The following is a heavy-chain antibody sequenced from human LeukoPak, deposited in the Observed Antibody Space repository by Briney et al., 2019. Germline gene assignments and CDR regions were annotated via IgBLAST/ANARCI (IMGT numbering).Heavy chain of an antibody. CDR3: ASETRKPY. J-gene: IGHJ4*02. CDR1: GYSFTSYY. Sequence: GASGKVSCKASGYSFTSYYMHWGRQAPGQGLEWVGIINPSGGSASYAQKFQGRGTMTRDTSTSTVYMELSSLRSEDTAVYYCASETRKPYWGQGTLVTVSS. V-gene: IGHV1-46*01. CDR2: INPSGGSA.